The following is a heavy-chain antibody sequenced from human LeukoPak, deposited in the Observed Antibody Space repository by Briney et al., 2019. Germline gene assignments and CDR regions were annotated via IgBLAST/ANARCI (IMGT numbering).Heavy chain of an antibody. J-gene: IGHJ4*02. CDR2: IYNNGRT. Sequence: SQTLSLTCTVSGGSISSGDYYWSWIRQPPGKGLEWLGYIYNNGRTYYNPSLKSRVTISVDTSKNLFSLKVSSVTAADAAVYYCARGRSSSWSSFDYWGQGTLVTVSS. CDR1: GGSISSGDYY. D-gene: IGHD6-13*01. V-gene: IGHV4-30-4*01. CDR3: ARGRSSSWSSFDY.